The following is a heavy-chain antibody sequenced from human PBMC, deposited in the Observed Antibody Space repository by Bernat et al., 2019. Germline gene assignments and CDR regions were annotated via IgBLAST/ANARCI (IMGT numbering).Heavy chain of an antibody. Sequence: VHLVESGGGVVQPGGSLRLSCAASGFTFSSYAMSWARQAPGKGLEWVAGITESGGNTYYADSVKGRFTISRDNSKNTLYLQINSLRAEDTAVYYCAKRYSTSWYVEQWGQGTLVTVSS. CDR2: ITESGGNT. CDR3: AKRYSTSWYVEQ. V-gene: IGHV3-23*04. CDR1: GFTFSSYA. J-gene: IGHJ1*01. D-gene: IGHD6-13*01.